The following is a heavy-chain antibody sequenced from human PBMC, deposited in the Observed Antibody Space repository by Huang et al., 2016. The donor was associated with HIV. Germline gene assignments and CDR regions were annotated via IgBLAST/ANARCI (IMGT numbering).Heavy chain of an antibody. V-gene: IGHV4-34*01. J-gene: IGHJ4*02. CDR1: GDSFSDFF. D-gene: IGHD2-2*01. Sequence: QVRLDQWGAGLLKPSETLSLPCAVYGDSFSDFFWSWIRQSPGKGLEWIGEINHVGKTNYNPSLKSRVTIAVDTSKNQFSLKLKSVTVDDTSMYYCVRGRGTSWSFFDTWGQGSLVTVFS. CDR2: INHVGKT. CDR3: VRGRGTSWSFFDT.